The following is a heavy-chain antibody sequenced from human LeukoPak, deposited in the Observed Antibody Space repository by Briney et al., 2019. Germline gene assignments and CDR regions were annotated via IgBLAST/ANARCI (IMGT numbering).Heavy chain of an antibody. CDR2: TYYRSKWYN. J-gene: IGHJ4*02. V-gene: IGHV6-1*01. CDR1: GDGVSSNSAA. CDR3: ARGRPPIVVVPAACFDY. Sequence: SQTLSLTCAISGDGVSSNSAAWNWTRQSPSRGLEWLGRTYYRSKWYNDYAVSVKSRITINPDTSKNQFSLQLNSVTPEDTAVYYCARGRPPIVVVPAACFDYWGQGTLVTVSS. D-gene: IGHD2-2*01.